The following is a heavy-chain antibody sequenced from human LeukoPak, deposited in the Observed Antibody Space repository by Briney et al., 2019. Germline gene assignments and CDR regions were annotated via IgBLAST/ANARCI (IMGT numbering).Heavy chain of an antibody. D-gene: IGHD5-12*01. CDR3: AREVYSGYHLDY. CDR2: ISYDGSNK. CDR1: GLTFSSYA. V-gene: IGHV3-30*04. J-gene: IGHJ4*02. Sequence: GRSLRLSCAASGLTFSSYAMHWVRQAPGKGLEWVAVISYDGSNKYYADSVKGRFTISRDNSKNTLYLQMNSLRAEDTAVYYCAREVYSGYHLDYWGQGTLVTVSS.